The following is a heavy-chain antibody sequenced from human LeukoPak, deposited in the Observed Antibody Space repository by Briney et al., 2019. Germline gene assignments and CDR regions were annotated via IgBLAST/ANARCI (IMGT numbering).Heavy chain of an antibody. J-gene: IGHJ5*02. V-gene: IGHV5-51*01. CDR1: GYSFGTYW. CDR2: IYPGDSHT. D-gene: IGHD3-16*01. Sequence: GESLKISCKGSGYSFGTYWIGWVGQMPGKGLEWMGIIYPGDSHTRYSPSFQGQVTISADKSTSTAYLQWNSLKSSDTAIYYCARLYTRLTRSIWGYFDPWGQGTLVTVSS. CDR3: ARLYTRLTRSIWGYFDP.